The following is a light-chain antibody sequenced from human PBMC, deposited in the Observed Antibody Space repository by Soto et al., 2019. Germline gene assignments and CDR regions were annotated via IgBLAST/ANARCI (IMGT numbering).Light chain of an antibody. CDR3: CSYAPSRTLL. V-gene: IGLV2-23*01. CDR2: EGN. Sequence: QSVLTQPASVSGSPGASITISCTGTSSDVGTYNLVTWYQQHPGRVPKLILYEGNKRPSGVSSRFSASKSGNTASLTISGLQAEDEADYFCCSYAPSRTLLFGGGTKLTVL. CDR1: SSDVGTYNL. J-gene: IGLJ2*01.